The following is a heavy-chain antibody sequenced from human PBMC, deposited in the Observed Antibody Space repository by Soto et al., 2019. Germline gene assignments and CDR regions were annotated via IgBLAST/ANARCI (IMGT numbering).Heavy chain of an antibody. J-gene: IGHJ4*02. Sequence: PSETLSLTCTVSGGSISSYYWSWIRQPPGKGLEWIGYIYYSGGTNYNPSLKSRVTISVATSKNQFSLKLSSVTAADTAVYYCARGMTTVTTFDYWGQGTLVTVSS. CDR2: IYYSGGT. CDR1: GGSISSYY. V-gene: IGHV4-59*12. CDR3: ARGMTTVTTFDY. D-gene: IGHD4-17*01.